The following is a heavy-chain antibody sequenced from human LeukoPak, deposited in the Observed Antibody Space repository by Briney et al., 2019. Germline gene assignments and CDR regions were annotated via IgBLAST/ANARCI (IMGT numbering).Heavy chain of an antibody. V-gene: IGHV1-69*01. Sequence: ASVKVSCKASGGTFSSYAISWVRQAPGRGLEWMGGIIPIFGTANYAQKFQGRVTITADESTSTAYMELSSLRSEDTAVYYCARVVLPAIFGNYYYYYMDVWGKGTTVTVSS. CDR2: IIPIFGTA. J-gene: IGHJ6*03. CDR3: ARVVLPAIFGNYYYYYMDV. CDR1: GGTFSSYA. D-gene: IGHD3-3*01.